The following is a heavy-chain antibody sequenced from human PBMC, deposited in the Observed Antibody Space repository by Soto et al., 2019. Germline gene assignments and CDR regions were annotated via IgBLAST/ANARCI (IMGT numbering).Heavy chain of an antibody. CDR1: GFTFSSYS. CDR2: ISSSSSTI. J-gene: IGHJ4*02. Sequence: GGSLRLSCAASGFTFSSYSMNWVRQALGKGLEWVSYISSSSSTIYYADSVKGRFTISRDNAKNSLYLQMNSLRDEDTSVYYCARGYYDSSGYYLLGYWGQGTLVTVSS. CDR3: ARGYYDSSGYYLLGY. V-gene: IGHV3-48*02. D-gene: IGHD3-22*01.